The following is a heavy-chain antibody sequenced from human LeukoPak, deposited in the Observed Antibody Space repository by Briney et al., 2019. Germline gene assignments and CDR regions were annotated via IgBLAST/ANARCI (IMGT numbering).Heavy chain of an antibody. J-gene: IGHJ6*02. CDR2: INPNSGGT. CDR1: GYTFTGYY. V-gene: IGHV1-2*02. CDR3: ARDPSPSSPIYYYSYGMDV. D-gene: IGHD6-6*01. Sequence: GASVKVSCKASGYTFTGYYMHWVRQAPGQGLEWMGWINPNSGGTNYAQKFQGRVTMTRGTSISTAYMELSRLRSDDTAVYYCARDPSPSSPIYYYSYGMDVWGQGTTVTVSS.